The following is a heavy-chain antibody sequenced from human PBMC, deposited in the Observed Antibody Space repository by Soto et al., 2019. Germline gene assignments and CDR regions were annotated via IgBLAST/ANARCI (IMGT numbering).Heavy chain of an antibody. V-gene: IGHV3-53*01. D-gene: IGHD1-26*01. CDR3: ARGVPVGAIGRFYFDS. J-gene: IGHJ4*02. CDR1: GFTVSDNY. CDR2: MYSGGTAT. Sequence: EVQLVESGGGLIQPGGSLRLSCAASGFTVSDNYMTWVRQAPGKGLEWVSVMYSGGTATSYADSVKGRFTVSRDSSKNTVSLQLDSLGAEDTAVYYCARGVPVGAIGRFYFDSWGQGTLVTVSS.